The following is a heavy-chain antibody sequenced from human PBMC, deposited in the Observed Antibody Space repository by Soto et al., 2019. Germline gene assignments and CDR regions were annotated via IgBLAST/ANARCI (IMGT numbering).Heavy chain of an antibody. CDR2: IYYSGST. CDR3: ARWVDVAMASVYYFDY. J-gene: IGHJ4*02. V-gene: IGHV4-34*01. Sequence: PSETLSLTCAVYGGSFSGFYWSWIRQPPGKGLEWIGYIYYSGSTYYNPSLKSRVTISVDTSKNQFSLKLSSVTAADTAVYYCARWVDVAMASVYYFDYWGQGTLVTVSS. CDR1: GGSFSGFY. D-gene: IGHD5-18*01.